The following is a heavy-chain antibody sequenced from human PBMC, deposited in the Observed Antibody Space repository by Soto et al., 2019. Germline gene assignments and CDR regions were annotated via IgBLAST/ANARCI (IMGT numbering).Heavy chain of an antibody. Sequence: AEKDSCKASGYTFTCYYMHSVRQAHGQGLEWMGWINPNSGGTNYAQKFQGWVTMTRDTSISTAYMELSRLRSDDTAVYYCARGGTDFWSGPTHYYYYYMEVWGKGTTVTVSS. CDR3: ARGGTDFWSGPTHYYYYYMEV. V-gene: IGHV1-2*04. CDR2: INPNSGGT. J-gene: IGHJ6*03. CDR1: GYTFTCYY. D-gene: IGHD3-3*01.